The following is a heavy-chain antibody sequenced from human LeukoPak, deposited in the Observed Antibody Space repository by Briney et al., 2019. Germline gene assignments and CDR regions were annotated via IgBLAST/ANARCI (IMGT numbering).Heavy chain of an antibody. Sequence: KASETLSLTCAVYGGSFSGYYWSWIRQPPGKGLEWIGEINHSGSTNYNPSLKSRVTISVDTSKNQFSLKLSSVTAADTAVYYCARFGPLHSSGWYWFDPWGQGTLVTVSS. CDR2: INHSGST. V-gene: IGHV4-34*01. CDR3: ARFGPLHSSGWYWFDP. D-gene: IGHD6-19*01. J-gene: IGHJ5*02. CDR1: GGSFSGYY.